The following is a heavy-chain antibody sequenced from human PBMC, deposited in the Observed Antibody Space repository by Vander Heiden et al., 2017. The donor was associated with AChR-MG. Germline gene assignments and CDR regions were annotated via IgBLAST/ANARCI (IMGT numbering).Heavy chain of an antibody. Sequence: QVQLQQWGAGLLKPSETLSLTCAVYGGSFRGYYWSWIRQPPGKGLEWIGEINHGGSTNYNPSLKSRVTISVDTSKNQFSLKLSSVTAADTAVYYCARREIFLLWRGGWGYWGQGTLGTVSS. J-gene: IGHJ4*02. CDR1: GGSFRGYY. CDR2: INHGGST. V-gene: IGHV4-34*01. D-gene: IGHD2-21*01. CDR3: ARREIFLLWRGGWGY.